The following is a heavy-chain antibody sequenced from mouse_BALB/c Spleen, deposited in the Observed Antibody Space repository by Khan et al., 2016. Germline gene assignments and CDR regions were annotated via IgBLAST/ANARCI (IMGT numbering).Heavy chain of an antibody. V-gene: IGHV14-3*02. Sequence: VQLKQAGAELVKPGASVKLSCTASGFNIKDTYMHWVKQRPEQGLEWIGRIDPANGNTKYDPKFQGKATITADTSSNTAYLQLSSLTSEDTAVYYCARPDYLAYWGQGTLVTVSA. J-gene: IGHJ3*01. CDR2: IDPANGNT. D-gene: IGHD2-4*01. CDR3: ARPDYLAY. CDR1: GFNIKDTY.